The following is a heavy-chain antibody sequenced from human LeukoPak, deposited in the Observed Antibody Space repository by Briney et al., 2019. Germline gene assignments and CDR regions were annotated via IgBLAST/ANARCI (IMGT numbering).Heavy chain of an antibody. CDR3: AKVGYGDYGHNDY. J-gene: IGHJ4*02. Sequence: GGSLRLSCAASGFTFSSYGMHWVRQAPGKGLEWVAVISYDGSNKYYADSVKGRFTISRDNSKNTLYLQMSSLRAEDTAVYYCAKVGYGDYGHNDYWGQGTLVTVSS. CDR2: ISYDGSNK. CDR1: GFTFSSYG. V-gene: IGHV3-30*18. D-gene: IGHD4-17*01.